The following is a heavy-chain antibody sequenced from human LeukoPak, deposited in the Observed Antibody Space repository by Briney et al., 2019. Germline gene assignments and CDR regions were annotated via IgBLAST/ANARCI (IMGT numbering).Heavy chain of an antibody. D-gene: IGHD1-26*01. Sequence: PGRSLRLSCAASGFTFSSYGMHWVRQAPGKGLEWVAVIWYDGSNKYYVDSVKGRFTISRDNSKNTLYLQMNSLRAEDTAVYYCAKDPVGATTSYYFDYWGQGTLVTVSS. CDR3: AKDPVGATTSYYFDY. V-gene: IGHV3-33*06. CDR1: GFTFSSYG. CDR2: IWYDGSNK. J-gene: IGHJ4*02.